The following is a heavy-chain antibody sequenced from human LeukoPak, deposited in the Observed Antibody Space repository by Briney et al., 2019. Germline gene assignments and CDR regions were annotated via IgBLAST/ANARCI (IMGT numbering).Heavy chain of an antibody. CDR1: GFTFSSYW. J-gene: IGHJ4*02. Sequence: PGGSLRLSCAASGFTFSSYWMSWVRQAPGKGLEWVANIKQDGSEKYYVDSVKGRFTISRDNSKNTLYLQVNSLRSDDTAVYYCAKDWSGSSGFWGQGTLVIVSS. V-gene: IGHV3-7*01. CDR2: IKQDGSEK. D-gene: IGHD3-3*01. CDR3: AKDWSGSSGF.